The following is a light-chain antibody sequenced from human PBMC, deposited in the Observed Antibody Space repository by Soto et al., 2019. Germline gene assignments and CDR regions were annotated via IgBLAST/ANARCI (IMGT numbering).Light chain of an antibody. CDR2: GNS. J-gene: IGLJ1*01. V-gene: IGLV1-40*01. Sequence: QSVLTQPPSVSGAPGQRVTLSCTGSSSNIGAGYDVHWYQQVPGTAPKLLIYGNSDRPSGVPDRFSGSKSGTSASLAITGLQAEDEADYYCQSFDSRLSGYVFGTGTKLTVL. CDR3: QSFDSRLSGYV. CDR1: SSNIGAGYD.